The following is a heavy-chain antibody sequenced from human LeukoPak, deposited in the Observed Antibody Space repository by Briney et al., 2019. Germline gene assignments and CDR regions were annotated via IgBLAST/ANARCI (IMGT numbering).Heavy chain of an antibody. D-gene: IGHD3-9*01. CDR1: GFTFSTYA. Sequence: PGRSLRLSCAASGFTFSTYAMHWVRQAPGKGLEWVAVISNDGGDKYYADSVRGRFTISRDNSKNTLSLQMNSRRTEDTAVYYCARDSAVTIFFSPLMDVWGQGTTVTVSS. V-gene: IGHV3-30-3*01. J-gene: IGHJ6*02. CDR3: ARDSAVTIFFSPLMDV. CDR2: ISNDGGDK.